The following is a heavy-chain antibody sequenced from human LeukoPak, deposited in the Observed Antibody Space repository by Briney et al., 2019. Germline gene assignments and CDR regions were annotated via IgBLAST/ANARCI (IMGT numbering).Heavy chain of an antibody. J-gene: IGHJ4*02. D-gene: IGHD2-15*01. CDR1: GYTFTSYG. CDR2: ITTYSGNT. V-gene: IGHV1-18*01. Sequence: GAPVKVSCKASGYTFTSYGISWVRQAPGQGLEWMGWITTYSGNTNYAQRLRGRVTMTTDTSTNTAYMELRNLRSDDTAVYYCARGTGDMGYWGQGTLVTVSS. CDR3: ARGTGDMGY.